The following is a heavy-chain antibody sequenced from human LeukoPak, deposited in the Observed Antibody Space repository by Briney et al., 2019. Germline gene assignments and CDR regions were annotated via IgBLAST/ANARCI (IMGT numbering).Heavy chain of an antibody. V-gene: IGHV3-21*01. CDR2: ITRGSSYI. CDR1: GFTFSSYN. D-gene: IGHD1-26*01. J-gene: IGHJ6*03. CDR3: ARDPYSGSYGDSYYYYMDV. Sequence: GGSLRLSCAASGFTFSSYNMNWVRQAPGLGLEWVSSITRGSSYIYYADSVKGRFTIYRDNAKSSLYLQMNSLRAEDTAVYYCARDPYSGSYGDSYYYYMDVWGKGTTVTIS.